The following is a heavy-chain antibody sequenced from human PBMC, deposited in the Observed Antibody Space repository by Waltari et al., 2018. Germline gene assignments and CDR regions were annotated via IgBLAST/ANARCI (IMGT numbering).Heavy chain of an antibody. J-gene: IGHJ2*01. Sequence: QITLTESGPTLVKPTQTLTLTCTFSGFSLSPSGVGVGWIRQPPGKALEWLALISWDDDKRSSPSLKSRLTITKDTDKNQGVLTMTDMDPVDIATYYCALTSAILERLSKAKHRYFDLWGRGTLVTVSS. CDR1: GFSLSPSGVG. V-gene: IGHV2-5*02. CDR2: ISWDDDK. CDR3: ALTSAILERLSKAKHRYFDL. D-gene: IGHD3-3*01.